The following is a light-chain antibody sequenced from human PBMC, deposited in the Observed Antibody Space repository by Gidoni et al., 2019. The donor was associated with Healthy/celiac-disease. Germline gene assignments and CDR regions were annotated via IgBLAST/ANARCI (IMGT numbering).Light chain of an antibody. Sequence: DIQMTQSTSSLSASVGARVNITCRASQSISSYLNWYQQKPGKAPKLLIYSSSSLQSGVPSRFSGSGSGTDFTLTISSLQPEYFATYYCQQSYSTPFTFGPGTKVDIK. CDR1: QSISSY. V-gene: IGKV1-39*01. J-gene: IGKJ3*01. CDR3: QQSYSTPFT. CDR2: SSS.